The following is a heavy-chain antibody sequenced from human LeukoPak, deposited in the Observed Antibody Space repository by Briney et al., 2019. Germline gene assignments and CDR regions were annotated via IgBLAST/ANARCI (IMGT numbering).Heavy chain of an antibody. J-gene: IGHJ5*02. V-gene: IGHV3-21*01. CDR3: ARDHCSSTSCYTTYNWFDP. CDR1: GFTFSSYS. D-gene: IGHD2-2*02. Sequence: GGSLRLSCAASGFTFSSYSMNWVRQAPGKGLEWVSSISSSSSYIYYADSVKGRFTISRDNAKNSLYLQMNSLRAEDTAVYYCARDHCSSTSCYTTYNWFDPWGQGTPVTVSS. CDR2: ISSSSSYI.